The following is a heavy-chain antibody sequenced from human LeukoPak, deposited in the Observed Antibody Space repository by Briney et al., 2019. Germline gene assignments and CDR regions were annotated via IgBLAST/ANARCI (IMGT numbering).Heavy chain of an antibody. Sequence: ASVTVSCKASGYTFSGFYIHWVRQAPGQGLEWMGWINPNSGVTNYAQKLQGRVTITRDTSIDTAYMQLSRLRSDDTAVYYCAKDRYGDYEAPFHYMDAWGRGTTVTVSS. CDR3: AKDRYGDYEAPFHYMDA. CDR2: INPNSGVT. CDR1: GYTFSGFY. D-gene: IGHD5-12*01. V-gene: IGHV1-2*02. J-gene: IGHJ6*03.